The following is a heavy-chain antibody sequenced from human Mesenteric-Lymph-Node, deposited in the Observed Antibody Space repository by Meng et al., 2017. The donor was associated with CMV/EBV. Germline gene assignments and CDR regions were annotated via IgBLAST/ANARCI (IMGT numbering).Heavy chain of an antibody. CDR2: INSDGSDT. CDR3: TRVINFRDFWNGQIYYFDN. V-gene: IGHV3-74*01. Sequence: FSTYCMHWVRHAPVKGLVWVSRINSDGSDTTYADSVKGRFTISRDNAKNTLFLQMNSLRPEDTAVYYCTRVINFRDFWNGQIYYFDNWGQGTLVTVSS. D-gene: IGHD3-3*01. CDR1: FSTYC. J-gene: IGHJ4*02.